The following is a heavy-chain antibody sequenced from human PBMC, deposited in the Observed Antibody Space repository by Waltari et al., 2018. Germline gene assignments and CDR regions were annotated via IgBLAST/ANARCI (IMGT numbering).Heavy chain of an antibody. CDR3: ARDRAGAMGHDWFDP. Sequence: QVQLVQSGAEVKKPGASVKVSCKASGYTFTSYAMHWVRQAPGQRLEWMGWINAGNGNTKYSQKFQGRVTITRDTSASTAYMELSSLRSEDTAVYYCARDRAGAMGHDWFDPWGQGTLVTVSS. V-gene: IGHV1-3*01. D-gene: IGHD1-26*01. CDR2: INAGNGNT. J-gene: IGHJ5*02. CDR1: GYTFTSYA.